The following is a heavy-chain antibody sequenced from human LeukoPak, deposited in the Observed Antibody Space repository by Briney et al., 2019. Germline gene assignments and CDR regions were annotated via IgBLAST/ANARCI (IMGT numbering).Heavy chain of an antibody. CDR3: ATGRYCSSTSCPASGGDY. V-gene: IGHV4-34*01. J-gene: IGHJ4*02. CDR2: INHSGST. D-gene: IGHD2-2*01. CDR1: GGSFSGYY. Sequence: PSETLSLTCAVYGGSFSGYYWSWIRQPPGKGLEWIGEINHSGSTNYNPSLKSRVTISVDTSKNQFSLKLSSVTAADTAVYCCATGRYCSSTSCPASGGDYWGQGTLVTVSS.